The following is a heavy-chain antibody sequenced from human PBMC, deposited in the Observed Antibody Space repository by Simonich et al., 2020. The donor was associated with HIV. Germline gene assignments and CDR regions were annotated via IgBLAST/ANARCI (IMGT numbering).Heavy chain of an antibody. D-gene: IGHD3-22*01. CDR2: ISSTSTTI. V-gene: IGHV3-21*01. CDR3: ARDPSDYFDTSGYYHGHFDY. Sequence: EVQLVESGGGLVKPGGSLRLSCAASGFTFSTYSMNWVRQAPGKGLEWVSSISSTSTTIYYADSVNGRFTISRENAKNSLYLQMNSLRAEDTAVYYCARDPSDYFDTSGYYHGHFDYWGQGTLVTVSS. CDR1: GFTFSTYS. J-gene: IGHJ4*02.